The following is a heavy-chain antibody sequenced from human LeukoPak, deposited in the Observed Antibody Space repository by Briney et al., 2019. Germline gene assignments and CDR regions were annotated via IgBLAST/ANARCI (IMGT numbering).Heavy chain of an antibody. CDR2: ISTYSGNT. Sequence: ASVKVSCKASGYTFISHGITWVRQAPGQGLEWMGWISTYSGNTHYAQKFQGRVTLTKDTSTTTDYLELRSLRSDDTAVYYCARGLAVLGVVFTSYMDVWGQGTPVTVSS. CDR1: GYTFISHG. V-gene: IGHV1-18*01. J-gene: IGHJ6*03. D-gene: IGHD3-3*01. CDR3: ARGLAVLGVVFTSYMDV.